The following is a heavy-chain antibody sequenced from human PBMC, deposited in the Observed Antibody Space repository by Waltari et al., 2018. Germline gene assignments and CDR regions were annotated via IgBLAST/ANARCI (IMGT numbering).Heavy chain of an antibody. J-gene: IGHJ4*02. CDR1: GGSFSGYY. D-gene: IGHD3-9*01. CDR3: ARAPVLRYFDWQHERRYYFDY. CDR2: INHSGST. Sequence: QVQLQQWGAGLLKPSETLSLTCAVYGGSFSGYYWRWIRQPPGKGMEWIGEINHSGSTNYNPSLKSRVTISVDTSKTQFSLKLSSVTAADTAVYYCARAPVLRYFDWQHERRYYFDYWGQGTLVTVSS. V-gene: IGHV4-34*01.